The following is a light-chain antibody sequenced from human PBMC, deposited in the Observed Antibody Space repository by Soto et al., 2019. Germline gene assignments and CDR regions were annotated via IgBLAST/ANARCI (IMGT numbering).Light chain of an antibody. Sequence: QSALTQPRSVSGPPGQSVTISCTGTSSDVGGYKFVSWYQQHPGKAPKFMIYEVSKRPSGVPDRFSGSKSGNTAFLTISGLQAEDEADYYCCSYAGFYTSVFGTGTKLTVL. V-gene: IGLV2-11*01. J-gene: IGLJ1*01. CDR2: EVS. CDR1: SSDVGGYKF. CDR3: CSYAGFYTSV.